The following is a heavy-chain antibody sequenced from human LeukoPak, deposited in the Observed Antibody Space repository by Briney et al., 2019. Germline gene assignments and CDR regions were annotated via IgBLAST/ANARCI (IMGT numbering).Heavy chain of an antibody. J-gene: IGHJ6*02. Sequence: SETLSLTCTVSGGSISNYYWNWIRQPAGKGLEWIGRIYTSGSTNYNPSLKSRVTMSVDTSKNQFSLKLSSVTAADTAVYYCARSTRPRGMDVWGQGTTVTVSS. CDR1: GGSISNYY. CDR2: IYTSGST. V-gene: IGHV4-4*07. D-gene: IGHD4-11*01. CDR3: ARSTRPRGMDV.